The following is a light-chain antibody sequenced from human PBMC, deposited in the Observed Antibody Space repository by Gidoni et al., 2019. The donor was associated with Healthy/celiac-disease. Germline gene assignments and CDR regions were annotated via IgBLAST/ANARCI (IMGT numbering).Light chain of an antibody. V-gene: IGKV1-33*01. CDR2: DAS. J-gene: IGKJ4*01. CDR1: QDISNY. Sequence: DIQMTQSPSSLSASVGDRLTITRQARQDISNYLNWYQQKPGKAPMLLIYDASNLETGAPSTCGGRGAAADSTFISRRVQPEDIATYYWQQYDKLLLTFGGGTKVEIK. CDR3: QQYDKLLLT.